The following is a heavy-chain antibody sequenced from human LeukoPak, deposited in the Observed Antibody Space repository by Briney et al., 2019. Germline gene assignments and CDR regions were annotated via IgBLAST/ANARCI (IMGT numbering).Heavy chain of an antibody. CDR2: IYYSGST. J-gene: IGHJ4*02. Sequence: ASETLSLTCTVSGGSISSSSYYWGWIRQPPGKGLEWIGSIYYSGSTYYNPSLKSRVTISVDTSKNQFSLKLSSVTAADTAVYYCASILTGSLAGFRFDYWGQGTLVTVSS. D-gene: IGHD3-9*01. V-gene: IGHV4-39*07. CDR3: ASILTGSLAGFRFDY. CDR1: GGSISSSSYY.